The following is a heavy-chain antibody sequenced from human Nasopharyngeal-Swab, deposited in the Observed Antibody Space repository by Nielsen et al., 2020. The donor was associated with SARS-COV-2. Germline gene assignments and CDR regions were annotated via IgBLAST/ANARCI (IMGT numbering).Heavy chain of an antibody. V-gene: IGHV3-74*01. J-gene: IGHJ4*02. Sequence: GESLKISCAASGFTFSSYWMHWVRQAPGKGLEWVSRINSDGSSTSYADSVKGRFTISRDNAKNTLYLQMNSLRAEDTAVYYCASLSSSSWFFDYWGQGTLVTVSS. D-gene: IGHD6-13*01. CDR2: INSDGSST. CDR3: ASLSSSSWFFDY. CDR1: GFTFSSYW.